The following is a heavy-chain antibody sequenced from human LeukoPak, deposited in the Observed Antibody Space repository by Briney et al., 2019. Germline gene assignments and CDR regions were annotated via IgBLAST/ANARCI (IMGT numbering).Heavy chain of an antibody. Sequence: PGGSLRLSCAASGFTFSSYAMSWVRQAPGKGLEWVSAISGSGGSTYYADSVKGRFTISRDNSKNTLYLQMNSLRAEDTAVYYCATPGEIMITFGGVIFTYWGQGTLVTVSS. J-gene: IGHJ4*02. D-gene: IGHD3-16*02. CDR2: ISGSGGST. CDR1: GFTFSSYA. V-gene: IGHV3-23*01. CDR3: ATPGEIMITFGGVIFTY.